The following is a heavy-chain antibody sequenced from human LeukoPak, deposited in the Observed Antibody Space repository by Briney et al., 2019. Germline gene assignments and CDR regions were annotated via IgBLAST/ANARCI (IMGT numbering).Heavy chain of an antibody. CDR3: ARDGSTGLLDY. Sequence: SETLSLTCAVSGGSISSGNWWSWVRQPPGKGLEWIGQIYHSGSTNYNPSLKSRVTMSVDTSKNQFSLKLSSVTAADTAVYYCARDGSTGLLDYWGQGTLVTVSS. V-gene: IGHV4-4*02. CDR2: IYHSGST. D-gene: IGHD2-2*01. J-gene: IGHJ4*02. CDR1: GGSISSGNW.